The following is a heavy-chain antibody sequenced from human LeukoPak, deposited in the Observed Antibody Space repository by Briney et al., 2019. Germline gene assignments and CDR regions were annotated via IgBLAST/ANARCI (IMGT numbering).Heavy chain of an antibody. Sequence: GGSLRLSCAASGFTFSSYSMNWVRQAPGKGLEWVSSISSSSSYIYYADSVKGRFTISRDNAKNSLYLQMNSLRAEDTAVYYCAGEYGGGNFDYWGQGTLVTVSS. D-gene: IGHD2-21*01. V-gene: IGHV3-21*01. CDR2: ISSSSSYI. J-gene: IGHJ4*02. CDR3: AGEYGGGNFDY. CDR1: GFTFSSYS.